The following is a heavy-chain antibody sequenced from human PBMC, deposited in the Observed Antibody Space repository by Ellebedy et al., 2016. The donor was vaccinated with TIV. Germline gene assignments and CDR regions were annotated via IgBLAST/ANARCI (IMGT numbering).Heavy chain of an antibody. V-gene: IGHV4-59*08. CDR1: GASITNYY. CDR2: IYNNGST. D-gene: IGHD1-1*01. Sequence: SETLSLTCTVSGASITNYYWGWIRQPPEKGLEWIGYIYNNGSTNYNPSLKSRVTMSVDTSKNQFSLKLTSVTAADTAVYYCARHTSRSIQLTSWGQGTLVTVSS. J-gene: IGHJ5*02. CDR3: ARHTSRSIQLTS.